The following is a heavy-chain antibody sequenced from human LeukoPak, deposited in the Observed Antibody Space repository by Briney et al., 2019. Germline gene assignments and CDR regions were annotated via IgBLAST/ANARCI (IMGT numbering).Heavy chain of an antibody. CDR2: ISGSGGST. J-gene: IGHJ4*02. V-gene: IGHV3-23*01. CDR3: AKRGIFGGREYYFDY. D-gene: IGHD3-3*01. CDR1: GFTFSSYA. Sequence: PGGSLRLSCAASGFTFSSYAMSWVRQAPGKGLEWVSAISGSGGSTYYADSVKGRFTISRDNSKDTLYLQMNSLRAEDTAVYYCAKRGIFGGREYYFDYWGQGTLVTVSS.